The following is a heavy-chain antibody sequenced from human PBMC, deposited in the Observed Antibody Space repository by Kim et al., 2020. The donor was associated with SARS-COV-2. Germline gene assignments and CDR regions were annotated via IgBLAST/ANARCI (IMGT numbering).Heavy chain of an antibody. V-gene: IGHV4-39*01. D-gene: IGHD2-15*01. Sequence: SETLSLTCTVSGGSISSSSYYWVWIRQPPGKGLVWIGSIYYSGITYYNPSLNSRVTISVNTSKNQFSLMLSSVTAADTALYYCARALLYWHFDLRGRRTLVTVSP. CDR1: GGSISSSSYY. J-gene: IGHJ2*01. CDR2: IYYSGIT. CDR3: ARALLYWHFDL.